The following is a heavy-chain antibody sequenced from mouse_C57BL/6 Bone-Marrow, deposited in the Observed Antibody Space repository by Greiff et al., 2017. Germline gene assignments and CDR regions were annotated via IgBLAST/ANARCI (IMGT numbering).Heavy chain of an antibody. J-gene: IGHJ4*01. V-gene: IGHV1-55*01. CDR3: ARLGLSYAMDY. Sequence: QVQLQQPGAELVKPGASVKMSCKASGYTFTSYWITWVKQRPGQGLEWIGDIYPGSGSTNYNEKFKSKATLTVDTSSITAYMQLSSLTSEDSAVYYCARLGLSYAMDYCVQGTSVTVSS. CDR1: GYTFTSYW. D-gene: IGHD4-1*01. CDR2: IYPGSGST.